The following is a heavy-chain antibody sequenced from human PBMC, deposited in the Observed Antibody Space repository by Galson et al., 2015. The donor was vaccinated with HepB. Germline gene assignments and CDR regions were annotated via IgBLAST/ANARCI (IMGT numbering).Heavy chain of an antibody. D-gene: IGHD3-22*01. Sequence: QSGAEVKKPGESLRISCKGSGYSFTSYWISWVRQMPGKGLEWMGRIDPSDSYTNYSPSFQGHVTISADKSISTAYLQWSSLKASDTAMYYCARHAYYYDSSGYYSGRGGVYPFDLWGRGTLVTVSS. V-gene: IGHV5-10-1*01. J-gene: IGHJ2*01. CDR1: GYSFTSYW. CDR3: ARHAYYYDSSGYYSGRGGVYPFDL. CDR2: IDPSDSYT.